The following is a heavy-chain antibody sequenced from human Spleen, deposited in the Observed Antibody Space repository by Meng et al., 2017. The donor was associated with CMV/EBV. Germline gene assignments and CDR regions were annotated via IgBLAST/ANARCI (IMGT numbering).Heavy chain of an antibody. D-gene: IGHD1-1*01. J-gene: IGHJ6*02. Sequence: KVSCKGSGYSFTSYWIGWVRQMPGKGLEWMGIIYPGDSDTRYSPSFQGQVTTSADRSISTAYLQWTSLKASDTAMYYCARHRGYSHYDAMDVWGQGTTVTVSS. V-gene: IGHV5-51*01. CDR1: GYSFTSYW. CDR2: IYPGDSDT. CDR3: ARHRGYSHYDAMDV.